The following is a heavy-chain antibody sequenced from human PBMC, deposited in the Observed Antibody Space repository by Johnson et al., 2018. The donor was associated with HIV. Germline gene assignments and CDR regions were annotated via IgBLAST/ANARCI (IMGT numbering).Heavy chain of an antibody. V-gene: IGHV3-20*01. CDR3: AKDRGTGIARDAFDM. CDR1: GFTFDDYG. D-gene: IGHD6-13*01. Sequence: EVQLVESGGGVVRPGGSLRLSCAASGFTFDDYGMTWVRQAPGKGLEWVSGINWKGGSTGYADSVKGRFTISRDNAKNSLYLQMNSLTAEDTALYHCAKDRGTGIARDAFDMWGQGTMVTVS. J-gene: IGHJ3*02. CDR2: INWKGGST.